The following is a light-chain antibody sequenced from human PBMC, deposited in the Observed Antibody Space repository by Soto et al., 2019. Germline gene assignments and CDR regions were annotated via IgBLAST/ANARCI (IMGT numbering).Light chain of an antibody. Sequence: DIQMTQSPSSLSASVGDRVFVTCRASQSISTFLNRYQQRPGEAPKLLIYAASSLQSGFPSRFSGSGSGADFTLAIGSLQPEDFATYYCQRSYTTPRTFGQGTKVEVK. J-gene: IGKJ1*01. CDR3: QRSYTTPRT. CDR1: QSISTF. V-gene: IGKV1-39*01. CDR2: AAS.